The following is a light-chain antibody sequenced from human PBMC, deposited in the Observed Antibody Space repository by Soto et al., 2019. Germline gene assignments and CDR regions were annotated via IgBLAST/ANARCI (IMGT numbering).Light chain of an antibody. Sequence: EIVLTQSPASLSAFPGDRVTLSCRASQYITTCLTWYQHRPGQAPRLLIYHTSIRAAGIPARFSASGSGTDFTFTISSVQPEDIAIYYCQQRQSRPRTFGPGTKVDIK. J-gene: IGKJ3*01. CDR3: QQRQSRPRT. CDR2: HTS. CDR1: QYITTC. V-gene: IGKV3-11*01.